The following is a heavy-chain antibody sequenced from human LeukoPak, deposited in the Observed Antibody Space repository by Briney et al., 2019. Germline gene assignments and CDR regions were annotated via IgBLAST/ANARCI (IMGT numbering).Heavy chain of an antibody. J-gene: IGHJ4*02. D-gene: IGHD2-15*01. CDR1: GFTFSSYA. CDR2: MKGGGET. Sequence: GGSLRLSCAASGFTFSSYAMSWVRQAPGKGLEWVSSMKGGGETFYADSVKGRFTLSRDDSRSTVYLQLNNLRVEDTAIYYCARASWISTADVVCWGQGTQVTVSS. V-gene: IGHV3-23*01. CDR3: ARASWISTADVVC.